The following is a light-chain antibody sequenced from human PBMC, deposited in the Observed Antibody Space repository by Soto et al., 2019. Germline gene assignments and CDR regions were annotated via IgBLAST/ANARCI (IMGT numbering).Light chain of an antibody. CDR3: QQYYSTPPT. J-gene: IGKJ4*01. V-gene: IGKV4-1*01. CDR2: WAS. Sequence: DIVMTQSPDSLAVSLGERATINCKSSQSFLHTSYNNNYLAWYQQKRGRPPKLLIYWASTREYGVPDRFSASGSGTDFTLTISSLQAEDVAVYYCQQYYSTPPTFGGGTKVEIK. CDR1: QSFLHTSYNNNY.